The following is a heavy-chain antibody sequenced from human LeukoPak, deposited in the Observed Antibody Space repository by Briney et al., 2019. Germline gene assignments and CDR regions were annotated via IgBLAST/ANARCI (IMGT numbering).Heavy chain of an antibody. CDR1: GFTFSNYM. D-gene: IGHD6-19*01. CDR3: AKDADSSGWYGDFDY. CDR2: ISYVGSKN. Sequence: GGSLRLSCVASGFTFSNYMMHWVRHAASNGREWVAVISYVGSKNYYADSVKGRFTISRDNSKNTLYLQMDSLRAEDTAVYYCAKDADSSGWYGDFDYWGQGTLVTVSS. V-gene: IGHV3-30*18. J-gene: IGHJ4*02.